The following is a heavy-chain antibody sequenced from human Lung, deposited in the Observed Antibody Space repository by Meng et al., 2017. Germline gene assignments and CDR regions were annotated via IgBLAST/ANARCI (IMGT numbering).Heavy chain of an antibody. Sequence: EVQLVESGGGLVQPVGSLRLSCAGSGFTFSTYLMHWVRQARGKGLVWVSHINTDGSSTNYADSVKGRFTISRDNAKNTLYLQMNSLRAEDTAVYYCGRSDGYIRDWGQGTLVTVSS. CDR2: INTDGSST. CDR3: GRSDGYIRD. V-gene: IGHV3-74*01. J-gene: IGHJ4*02. CDR1: GFTFSTYL. D-gene: IGHD5-24*01.